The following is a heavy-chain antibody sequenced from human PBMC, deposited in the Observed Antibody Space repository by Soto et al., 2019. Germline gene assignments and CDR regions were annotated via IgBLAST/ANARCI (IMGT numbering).Heavy chain of an antibody. CDR2: ISSGSTTI. Sequence: LSLTCAASGFSLSSYAMHWVRQAPGKGLEWVSYISSGSTTIYYADSVKGRFTISRDNAKNSLYLQMNSLRAEDTAVYYCARDPYYYYMDVWGKGTTVTVSS. CDR3: ARDPYYYYMDV. CDR1: GFSLSSYA. J-gene: IGHJ6*03. V-gene: IGHV3-48*01.